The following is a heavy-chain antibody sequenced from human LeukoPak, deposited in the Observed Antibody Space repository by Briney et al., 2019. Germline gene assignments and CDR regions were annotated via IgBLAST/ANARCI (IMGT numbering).Heavy chain of an antibody. D-gene: IGHD3-22*01. V-gene: IGHV1-8*01. CDR3: ARALRRYSSGSYYFDY. CDR2: MNPNSGNT. CDR1: GYTFTSYD. Sequence: GASVKVSCKASGYTFTSYDINWVRQATGQGLEWMGWMNPNSGNTGYAQKFQGRVTMTRNTSISTAYMELSSLRSEDTAVYYCARALRRYSSGSYYFDYWGQGTLVTVSS. J-gene: IGHJ4*02.